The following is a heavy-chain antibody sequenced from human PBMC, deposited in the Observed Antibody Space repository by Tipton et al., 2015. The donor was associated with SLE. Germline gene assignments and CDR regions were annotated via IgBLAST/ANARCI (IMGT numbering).Heavy chain of an antibody. V-gene: IGHV5-51*01. J-gene: IGHJ4*02. CDR1: GYSFTSYW. CDR3: ARQPPRSSSRSSFDY. Sequence: QLVQSGPEVKKPGESLKISCKGSGYSFTSYWIGWVRQMPGKGLEWMGIIYPGDSYTRYSPTFQGQVTISADKSISTAYLQWSSLKASDTAMYYCARQPPRSSSRSSFDYWGQGTLVTVSS. D-gene: IGHD6-13*01. CDR2: IYPGDSYT.